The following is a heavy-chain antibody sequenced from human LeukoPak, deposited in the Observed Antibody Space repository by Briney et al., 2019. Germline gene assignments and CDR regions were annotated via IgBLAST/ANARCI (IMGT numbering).Heavy chain of an antibody. D-gene: IGHD4-17*01. V-gene: IGHV1-2*06. Sequence: GASVKVSCKASGYTFTGYYMHWVRQAPGQGLEWMGRINPNSGGTNYAQKFQGRGTMTRDTSISTAYMELSRLRSDDTAVYYCARAADYGDYAYYYYMDVWGKGTTVTVSS. CDR2: INPNSGGT. CDR1: GYTFTGYY. CDR3: ARAADYGDYAYYYYMDV. J-gene: IGHJ6*03.